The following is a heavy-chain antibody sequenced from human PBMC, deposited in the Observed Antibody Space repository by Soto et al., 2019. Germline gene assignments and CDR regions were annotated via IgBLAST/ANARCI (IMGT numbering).Heavy chain of an antibody. CDR1: GFTFSRYT. CDR2: ISYDGSNK. J-gene: IGHJ6*02. Sequence: SLRLSCEASGFTFSRYTMHWVRQAPGKGLEWVAVISYDGSNKYYADSVKGRFTISRDNSKNTLYLQMNSLRAEDTAVYYCARGIAARSYYYYGMDVWGQGTTVTVSS. D-gene: IGHD6-6*01. CDR3: ARGIAARSYYYYGMDV. V-gene: IGHV3-30-3*01.